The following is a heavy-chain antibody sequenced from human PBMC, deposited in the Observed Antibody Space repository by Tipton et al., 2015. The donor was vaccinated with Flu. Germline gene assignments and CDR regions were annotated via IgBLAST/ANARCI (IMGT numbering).Heavy chain of an antibody. CDR1: GDSIGSDYF. Sequence: TLSLTCSVSGDSIGSDYFWGWIRQPPGQGLEWIGEINHSGSTNYNPSLKSRVTISVDTSKNQFSLKLSSVTAADTAVYYCAIEGYSSSLNLWGQGTLVTVSS. J-gene: IGHJ4*02. CDR2: INHSGST. D-gene: IGHD6-13*01. CDR3: AIEGYSSSLNL. V-gene: IGHV4-34*01.